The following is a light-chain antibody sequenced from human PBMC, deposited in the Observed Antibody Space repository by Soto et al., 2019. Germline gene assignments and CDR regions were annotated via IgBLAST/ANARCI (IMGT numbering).Light chain of an antibody. CDR3: QQYNSYSPT. Sequence: DIQMTQSPSTLSASVVDRVTITCRASQSISVWLARYQQKAGKAPNLLIYKASRLESGVPSRFSGSGSETEFTLTISGLQPGDSATYYCQQYNSYSPTFGQGTKVDIK. J-gene: IGKJ1*01. CDR2: KAS. V-gene: IGKV1-5*03. CDR1: QSISVW.